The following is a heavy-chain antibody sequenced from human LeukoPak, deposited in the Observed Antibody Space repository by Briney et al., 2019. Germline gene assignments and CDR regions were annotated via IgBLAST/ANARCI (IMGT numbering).Heavy chain of an antibody. CDR3: AKDRQWLGVLDY. D-gene: IGHD6-19*01. Sequence: AGGSLRLSCATSGFTFSSYAMSWVRQAPGKGLEWVSAISGSGGSTYYADSVKGRFTISRDNSKNTLYLQMNSLRAEDTAVYYCAKDRQWLGVLDYWGQGTLVTVSS. CDR1: GFTFSSYA. J-gene: IGHJ4*02. CDR2: ISGSGGST. V-gene: IGHV3-23*01.